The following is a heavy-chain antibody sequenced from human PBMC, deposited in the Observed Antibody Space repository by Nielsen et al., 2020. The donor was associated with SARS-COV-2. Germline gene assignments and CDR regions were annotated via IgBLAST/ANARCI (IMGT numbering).Heavy chain of an antibody. V-gene: IGHV4-34*01. CDR2: INHSGST. CDR1: GGSFSGYY. Sequence: SETLSLTCAVYGGSFSGYYWSWIRQPPGKGLEWIGEINHSGSTNYNPSLKSRVTISVDTSKNQFSLKLSSVTAADTAVYYYARPAIRKIRYFDIWGQGTMVTVSS. J-gene: IGHJ3*02. D-gene: IGHD3-9*01. CDR3: ARPAIRKIRYFDI.